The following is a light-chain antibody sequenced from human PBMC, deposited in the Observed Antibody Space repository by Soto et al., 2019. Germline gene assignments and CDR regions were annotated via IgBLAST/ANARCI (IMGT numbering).Light chain of an antibody. Sequence: QSALTQPPSASGSPGQSVTISCTGTSSDVGAYNYVSWYQQHPGKAPKLMIYEVSKRPSGVPDRFSGSKSGNTASLTVSGLQAEDEADYYCSSYAGSTKFVFSRGTKLTVL. CDR1: SSDVGAYNY. CDR2: EVS. CDR3: SSYAGSTKFV. J-gene: IGLJ2*01. V-gene: IGLV2-8*01.